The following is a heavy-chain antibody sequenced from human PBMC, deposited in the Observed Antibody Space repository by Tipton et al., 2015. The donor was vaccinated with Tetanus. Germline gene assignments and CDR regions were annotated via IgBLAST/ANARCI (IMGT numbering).Heavy chain of an antibody. CDR1: GDSISSFY. Sequence: TLSLTCSVSGDSISSFYWSWIRQPAWKGLEWIGRIYTSGSTNYNPSLKSRVNMSVDTSKRQFSLKLNSVTAADTAVYYCSRGWGSSWCYFDYWGQVILFTVSS. J-gene: IGHJ4*02. CDR3: SRGWGSSWCYFDY. CDR2: IYTSGST. V-gene: IGHV4-4*07. D-gene: IGHD6-13*01.